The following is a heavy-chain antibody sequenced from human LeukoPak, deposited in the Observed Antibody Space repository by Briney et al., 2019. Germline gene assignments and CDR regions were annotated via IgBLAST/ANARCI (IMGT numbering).Heavy chain of an antibody. CDR3: ATSILGATTGLAY. Sequence: TVGALRLSCAASGVTVSSNYISGVRQAPGKGLEWGSVIYSGGSKYYADSVKGRFTISRYNSKNTLYLQMNSLRDDDTAVYYCATSILGATTGLAYWGQATLVTVSS. D-gene: IGHD1-26*01. CDR1: GVTVSSNY. J-gene: IGHJ4*02. CDR2: IYSGGSK. V-gene: IGHV3-53*01.